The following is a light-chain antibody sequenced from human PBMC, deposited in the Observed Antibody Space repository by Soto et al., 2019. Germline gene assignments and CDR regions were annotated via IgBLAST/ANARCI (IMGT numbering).Light chain of an antibody. Sequence: EIVLTQSPATLSLSPGERATLSCRASQSVRTSLAWYQQKPNQAPRLLIYDASNRPTDIPVRFSGSGSGTDFTLTISRLESEDFAVYYCQQRSDWPVTFGPGTKVDNK. CDR3: QQRSDWPVT. V-gene: IGKV3-11*01. CDR2: DAS. J-gene: IGKJ3*01. CDR1: QSVRTS.